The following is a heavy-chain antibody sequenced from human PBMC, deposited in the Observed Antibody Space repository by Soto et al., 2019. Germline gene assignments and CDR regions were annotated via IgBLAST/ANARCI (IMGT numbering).Heavy chain of an antibody. CDR1: GFTFSSYA. D-gene: IGHD6-19*01. Sequence: QVQLVESGGGVVQPGRSLRHSCAASGFTFSSYAMHWVRQAPGKGLEWVAVISYDGSNKYYADSVKGRFTISRDNSKNARYLQMNSLRAEDAAVYYCAGGWPLDYWGQGTLVTVSS. V-gene: IGHV3-30-3*01. CDR3: AGGWPLDY. J-gene: IGHJ4*02. CDR2: ISYDGSNK.